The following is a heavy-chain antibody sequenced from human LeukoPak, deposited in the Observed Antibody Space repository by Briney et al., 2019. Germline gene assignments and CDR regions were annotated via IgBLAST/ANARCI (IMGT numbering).Heavy chain of an antibody. V-gene: IGHV1-18*04. CDR3: ARRGRYYDTNWFDP. CDR2: ISAYNGNT. J-gene: IGHJ5*02. Sequence: ASVKVSCKASGYRLTGYYLQWVRQAPGQGLEWMGWISAYNGNTNYAQNLQGRVTMTTDTSTSTAYMELRSLRSDETAVYYCARRGRYYDTNWFDPWGQGTLVTVSS. CDR1: GYRLTGYY. D-gene: IGHD3-22*01.